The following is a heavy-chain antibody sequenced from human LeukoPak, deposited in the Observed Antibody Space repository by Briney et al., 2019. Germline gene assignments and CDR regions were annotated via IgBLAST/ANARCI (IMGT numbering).Heavy chain of an antibody. D-gene: IGHD3-22*01. Sequence: GRSLRLSCAASGFTFSSYGMHWVRQAPGKGLEWVAATSYDGSNKYYADSVKGRFTITRDNSKNTLYLQMNSLRAEDTAVYYCAKSSVVVIRNDAFNIWGQGTMVTVSS. V-gene: IGHV3-30*18. CDR1: GFTFSSYG. CDR3: AKSSVVVIRNDAFNI. J-gene: IGHJ3*02. CDR2: TSYDGSNK.